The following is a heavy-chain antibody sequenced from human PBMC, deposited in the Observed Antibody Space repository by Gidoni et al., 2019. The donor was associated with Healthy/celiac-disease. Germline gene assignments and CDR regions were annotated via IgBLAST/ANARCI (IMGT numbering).Heavy chain of an antibody. Sequence: QVQLVESGGGVVQPGRSLRLSCAASGFTFSSYGMHWVRQAPGKGLEWVAVISYDGSNKYYADSVKGRFTISRDNSKNTLYLQMNSLRAEDTAVYYCAKANYDSSGYYKGPDYWGQGTLVTVSS. CDR3: AKANYDSSGYYKGPDY. D-gene: IGHD3-22*01. CDR1: GFTFSSYG. CDR2: ISYDGSNK. V-gene: IGHV3-30*18. J-gene: IGHJ4*02.